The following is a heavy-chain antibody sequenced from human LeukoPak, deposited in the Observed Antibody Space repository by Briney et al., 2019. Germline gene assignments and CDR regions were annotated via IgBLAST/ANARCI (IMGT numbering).Heavy chain of an antibody. CDR1: GFTFSSYW. CDR2: INSDGSST. D-gene: IGHD2-2*02. V-gene: IGHV3-74*01. Sequence: GGSLRLSCAASGFTFSSYWMHWVRQAPGKGLVWVSRINSDGSSTSYADSVKGRFTISRDNAKNTLYLQMNSLRAEDTAVYYCATGYCSSTSCYRPSDYWGQGTLVTVSS. J-gene: IGHJ4*02. CDR3: ATGYCSSTSCYRPSDY.